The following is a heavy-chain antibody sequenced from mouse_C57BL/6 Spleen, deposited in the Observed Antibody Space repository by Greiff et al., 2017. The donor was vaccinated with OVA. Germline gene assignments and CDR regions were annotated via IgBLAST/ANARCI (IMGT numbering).Heavy chain of an antibody. CDR2: IYPRSGNT. V-gene: IGHV1-81*01. Sequence: QVQLKESGAELARPGASVKLSCKASGYTFTSYGISWVKQRTGQGLEWIGEIYPRSGNTYYNEKFKGKATLTADKSSSTAYMELRSLTSEDSAVYFCARGNDGYYPYAMDYWGQGTSVTVSS. CDR3: ARGNDGYYPYAMDY. D-gene: IGHD2-3*01. CDR1: GYTFTSYG. J-gene: IGHJ4*01.